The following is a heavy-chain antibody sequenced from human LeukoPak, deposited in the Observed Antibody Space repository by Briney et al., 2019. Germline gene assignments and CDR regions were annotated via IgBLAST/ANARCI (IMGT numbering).Heavy chain of an antibody. J-gene: IGHJ1*01. Sequence: GGSLRLSCAASGFTFSSYAMHWVRQAPGKGLEWVAVISYDGSNKYYADSVKGRFTISRDNSKNTLYLQMNSLRPEDTAVYYCARDGELKYFQHWGQGTLVTVSS. CDR1: GFTFSSYA. CDR2: ISYDGSNK. V-gene: IGHV3-30-3*01. D-gene: IGHD1-26*01. CDR3: ARDGELKYFQH.